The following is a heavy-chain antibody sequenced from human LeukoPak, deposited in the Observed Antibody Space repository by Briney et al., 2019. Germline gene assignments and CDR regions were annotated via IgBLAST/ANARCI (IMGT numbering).Heavy chain of an antibody. Sequence: PSETLSLTCTVSGGSISSSSYYWGWIRQPPGKRLEWIGEINHSGSTNYNPSLKSRVTISVDTSKNQFSLKLSSVTAADTAVYYCARGLEYYYDSSGYYYWGQGTLVTVSS. CDR3: ARGLEYYYDSSGYYY. CDR2: INHSGST. D-gene: IGHD3-22*01. J-gene: IGHJ4*02. CDR1: GGSISSSSYY. V-gene: IGHV4-39*07.